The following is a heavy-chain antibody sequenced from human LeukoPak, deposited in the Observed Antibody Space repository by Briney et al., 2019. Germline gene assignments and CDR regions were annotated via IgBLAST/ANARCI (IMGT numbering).Heavy chain of an antibody. CDR1: GYTFTGYY. V-gene: IGHV1-2*02. CDR3: ARGAGEDVDIVATVGGCDY. Sequence: ASVKVSCKASGYTFTGYYMHWVRQAPGQGLEWMGWINPNSGGTNYAQKFQCRVTMTRDTSISTAYMELSRLRSDDTAVYYCARGAGEDVDIVATVGGCDYWGQGTLVTVSS. CDR2: INPNSGGT. D-gene: IGHD5-12*01. J-gene: IGHJ4*02.